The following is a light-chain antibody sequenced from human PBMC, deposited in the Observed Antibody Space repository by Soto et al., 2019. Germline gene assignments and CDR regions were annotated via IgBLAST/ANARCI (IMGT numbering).Light chain of an antibody. CDR1: RSNIGSSN. Sequence: QSALTQPPSASGTPGQRVTISCSGSRSNIGSSNVYWYQQLPGTAPKLLIYKNTQRPSWVPDRFSGSKSGTSASLAISGLRSEDEADYYCAAWDDSLSGALFGGGTQLTVL. V-gene: IGLV1-47*01. J-gene: IGLJ7*01. CDR2: KNT. CDR3: AAWDDSLSGAL.